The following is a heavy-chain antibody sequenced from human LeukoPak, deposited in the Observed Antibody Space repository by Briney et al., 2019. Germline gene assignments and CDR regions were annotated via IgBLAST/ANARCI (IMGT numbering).Heavy chain of an antibody. J-gene: IGHJ4*02. CDR2: IYYSGST. Sequence: PSETLSLTCTVSGGSISSYYWSWIRQPPGKGLEWIGYIYYSGSTNYNPSLKSRVTISVDTSENQFSLKLSSVTAADTAVYYCARGIAAAGTDYWGQGTLVTVSS. V-gene: IGHV4-59*01. CDR1: GGSISSYY. D-gene: IGHD6-13*01. CDR3: ARGIAAAGTDY.